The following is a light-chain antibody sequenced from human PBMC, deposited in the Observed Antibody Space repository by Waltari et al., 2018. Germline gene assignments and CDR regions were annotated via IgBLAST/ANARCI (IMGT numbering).Light chain of an antibody. CDR2: DVS. CDR1: SSDVGVQHP. J-gene: IGLJ1*01. V-gene: IGLV2-14*01. Sequence: QSALTQPASVSGSPGQSITFSCSGSSSDVGVQHPVAWYQHHPGKAPKLMIYDVSNRPSGISHRFSASKSGNTASLTISGLQAEDEADYYCSSYTSSDSLVFGTGTAVTVL. CDR3: SSYTSSDSLV.